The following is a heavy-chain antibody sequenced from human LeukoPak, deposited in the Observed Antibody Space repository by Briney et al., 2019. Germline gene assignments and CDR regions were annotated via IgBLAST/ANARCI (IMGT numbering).Heavy chain of an antibody. Sequence: GSLRLSCAASGFTFSTYAMSWVRQAPGKGLEWVSGIRGSGGSTYYADSVKGRFTISRDNYKNTLYLQVNSLRVEDTAIYYCAKRGFTYYYYYGMDVWGQGTTVTVSS. CDR3: AKRGFTYYYYYGMDV. CDR1: GFTFSTYA. J-gene: IGHJ6*02. CDR2: IRGSGGST. D-gene: IGHD3-10*01. V-gene: IGHV3-23*01.